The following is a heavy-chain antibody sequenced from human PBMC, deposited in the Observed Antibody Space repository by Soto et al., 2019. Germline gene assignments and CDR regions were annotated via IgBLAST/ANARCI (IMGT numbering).Heavy chain of an antibody. V-gene: IGHV4-59*01. CDR2: SHYSGST. CDR3: ARDRRRDYYYYGMDV. CDR1: GGSISSYY. Sequence: QVQLQESGPGLVKPSETLSLTCTVSGGSISSYYWSWIRQPPGKGLEWIGYSHYSGSTNYNPSLKSRVTISVDTSKNQFSLKLSSVTAADTAVYYCARDRRRDYYYYGMDVWGQGTTVTVSS. D-gene: IGHD6-6*01. J-gene: IGHJ6*02.